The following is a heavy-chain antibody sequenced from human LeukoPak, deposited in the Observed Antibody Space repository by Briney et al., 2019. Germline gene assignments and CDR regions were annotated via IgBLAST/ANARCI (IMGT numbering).Heavy chain of an antibody. CDR3: ARGPSTDY. CDR2: IIPIFGTA. V-gene: IGHV1-69*05. CDR1: GGTFSSYA. Sequence: WASVKVSCKASGGTFSSYAISWVRQAPGQGLEWMGGIIPIFGTANYAQKFQGRVTMTRNTSISTAYMELSSLRSEDTAVYYCARGPSTDYWGQGTLVTVSS. J-gene: IGHJ4*02.